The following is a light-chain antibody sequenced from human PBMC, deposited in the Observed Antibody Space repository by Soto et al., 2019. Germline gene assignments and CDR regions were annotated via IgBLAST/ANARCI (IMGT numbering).Light chain of an antibody. V-gene: IGKV3D-20*02. CDR2: GTS. Sequence: EIVMTQSPATLSVSPGERATLSCRASERIYSAYLGWYQQKPGQAPRLLIYGTSSRATGIPDRFSGSGSGTDFTLTISSLEPEDFAVYYCQQHSNWPLTFGGGTKVDIK. CDR3: QQHSNWPLT. J-gene: IGKJ4*01. CDR1: ERIYSAY.